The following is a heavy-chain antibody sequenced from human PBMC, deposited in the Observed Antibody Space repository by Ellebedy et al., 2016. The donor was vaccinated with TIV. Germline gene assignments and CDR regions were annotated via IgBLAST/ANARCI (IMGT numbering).Heavy chain of an antibody. CDR1: GLTFSSYA. D-gene: IGHD3-22*01. V-gene: IGHV3-23*01. J-gene: IGHJ4*02. CDR2: ISGSGGST. Sequence: PGGSLRLSCAASGLTFSSYAMSWVRQAPGKGLEWVSAISGSGGSTYYADSVKGRFTISRDNSKNTLYLQMNSLRAEDTAVHYCAKDGPRDSSGYYFRFDYWGQGTLVTVSS. CDR3: AKDGPRDSSGYYFRFDY.